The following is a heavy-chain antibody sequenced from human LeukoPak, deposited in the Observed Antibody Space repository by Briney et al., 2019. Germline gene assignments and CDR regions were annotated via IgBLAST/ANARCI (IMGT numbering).Heavy chain of an antibody. D-gene: IGHD3-9*01. Sequence: PGGSLRLSCAVSGFTLSTYGMSWVRQAPGKGLEWVSAISGSGGSTYYADSVKGRFTISRDNSKNTLYLQMNSLRAEDTAVYYCARDGARYFDWFYYYYGMDVWGQGTTVTVSS. CDR3: ARDGARYFDWFYYYYGMDV. J-gene: IGHJ6*02. CDR2: ISGSGGST. V-gene: IGHV3-23*01. CDR1: GFTLSTYG.